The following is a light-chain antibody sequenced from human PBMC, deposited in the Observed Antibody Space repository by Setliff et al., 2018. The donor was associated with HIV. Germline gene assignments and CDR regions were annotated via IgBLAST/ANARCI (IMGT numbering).Light chain of an antibody. CDR2: NVD. Sequence: QSALTQPASVSGSPGQSITISCTGSSSDVGGYNYVSWYQQHPGKAPKLMIYNVDKRPSGVSNRFSGSKSGNTASLTISGLQIEDEADYFCSSYSINNLYVFASGTKV. CDR1: SSDVGGYNY. V-gene: IGLV2-14*03. J-gene: IGLJ1*01. CDR3: SSYSINNLYV.